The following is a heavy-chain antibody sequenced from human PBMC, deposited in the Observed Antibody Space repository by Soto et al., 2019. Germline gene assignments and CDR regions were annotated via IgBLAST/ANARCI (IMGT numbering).Heavy chain of an antibody. D-gene: IGHD3-16*01. Sequence: ASVKVSCKASGYTFTTYGISWVRQAPGQGLEWLGWINTHNGNTNYAQNLQGRVIMTADTSTSTAYMELRSLRSDDTAVYYCARDTLGVDQFELFDYWGQGTLVTVSS. CDR2: INTHNGNT. CDR3: ARDTLGVDQFELFDY. CDR1: GYTFTTYG. J-gene: IGHJ4*02. V-gene: IGHV1-18*01.